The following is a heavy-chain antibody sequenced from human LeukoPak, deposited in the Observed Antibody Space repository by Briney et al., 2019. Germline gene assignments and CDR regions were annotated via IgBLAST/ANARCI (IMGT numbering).Heavy chain of an antibody. Sequence: GGSLRLSCAASGFTFSSYAMSWVRQAPGKGLERVSALSGSGANTYYADSVKGRFTISRDNSKNTLYLQVNSLRAEDTAVYYSAKGVGCSGGTCYSGHGMDVWGQGTTVTVPS. D-gene: IGHD2-15*01. CDR3: AKGVGCSGGTCYSGHGMDV. J-gene: IGHJ6*02. V-gene: IGHV3-23*01. CDR1: GFTFSSYA. CDR2: LSGSGANT.